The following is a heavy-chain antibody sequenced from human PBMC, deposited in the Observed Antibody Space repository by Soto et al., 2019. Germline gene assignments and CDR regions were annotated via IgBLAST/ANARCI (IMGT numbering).Heavy chain of an antibody. V-gene: IGHV3-13*01. Sequence: GGSLRLSCAASGFTFSSYDMHWVRQATGKGLEWVSAIGTAGDTYYPGSVKGRFTISRENAKNSLYLQMNSLRAGDAAVYYSAQVPTDTDIVRAFDYGGQGTLVTVSS. CDR2: IGTAGDT. CDR3: AQVPTDTDIVRAFDY. D-gene: IGHD5-18*01. J-gene: IGHJ4*02. CDR1: GFTFSSYD.